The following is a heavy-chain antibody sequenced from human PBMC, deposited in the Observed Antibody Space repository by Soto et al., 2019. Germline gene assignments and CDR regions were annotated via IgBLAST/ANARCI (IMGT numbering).Heavy chain of an antibody. V-gene: IGHV3-21*01. D-gene: IGHD3-10*02. J-gene: IGHJ6*01. CDR3: ARDRGYYVHHYYHNAMEV. CDR2: IRGFSPYT. CDR1: VFTFSSYS. Sequence: PVGSLRLSCASSVFTFSSYSMNCVRHSPGKWLEWVSGIRGFSPYTFYAESVKGRFTISRDNAKNSLYLQMNSLRAEDTAVYYCARDRGYYVHHYYHNAMEVWGQATTVIVS.